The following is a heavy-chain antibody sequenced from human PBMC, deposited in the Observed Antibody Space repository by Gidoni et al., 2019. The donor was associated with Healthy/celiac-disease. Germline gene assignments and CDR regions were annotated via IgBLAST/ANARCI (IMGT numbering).Heavy chain of an antibody. V-gene: IGHV3-30*03. J-gene: IGHJ1*01. D-gene: IGHD4-17*01. Sequence: QVQLVESGGGVVQPGRSLRLSCAASGFTFSSYGMHWVRQAPGKGLEWVAVISYDGSNKYYADSVKGRFTISRDNSKNTLYLQMNSLRAEDTAVYYCARDAYAYGDYANWEPGFQHWGQGTLVTVSS. CDR2: ISYDGSNK. CDR3: ARDAYAYGDYANWEPGFQH. CDR1: GFTFSSYG.